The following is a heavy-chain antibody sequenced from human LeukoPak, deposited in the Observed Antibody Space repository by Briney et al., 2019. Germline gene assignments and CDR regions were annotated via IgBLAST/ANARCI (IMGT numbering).Heavy chain of an antibody. CDR1: GFTFSDYG. Sequence: GRSLRLSCAASGFTFSDYGMHWVRQAPGKALEWVAVIWYDGSNKYYADSVKGRFTISRDNSRNTLYLQMNSLRAEDTAVYYCVRELPPVVQYYFDYWGPGTPVTVSS. D-gene: IGHD3-22*01. V-gene: IGHV3-33*01. J-gene: IGHJ4*02. CDR2: IWYDGSNK. CDR3: VRELPPVVQYYFDY.